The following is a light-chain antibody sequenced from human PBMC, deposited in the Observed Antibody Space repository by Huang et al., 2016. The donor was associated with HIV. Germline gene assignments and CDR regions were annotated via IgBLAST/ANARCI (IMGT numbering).Light chain of an antibody. J-gene: IGKJ1*01. CDR3: QQYNKWPRT. CDR2: GAS. V-gene: IGKV3-15*01. Sequence: EIVMTQSPATLSVSPGERATLSCRASPSVSSNLAWYQQKPGQVPSLLIYGASTRATAIPARFSGSGSGTEFTLTISSLQSEDFAVYFCQQYNKWPRTFGQGTKVEIK. CDR1: PSVSSN.